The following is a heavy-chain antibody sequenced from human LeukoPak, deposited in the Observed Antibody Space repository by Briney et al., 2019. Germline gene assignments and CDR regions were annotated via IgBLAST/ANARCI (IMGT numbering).Heavy chain of an antibody. D-gene: IGHD3-10*01. Sequence: SVKVSCKASGGTFSSYAISWVRQAPGQGLEWMGGIIPIFGTANYAQKFQGRVTITADESTSTAYMELSSLRSEDTAVYYCARDMTPSSGTLDYWGQGTLVTVSS. V-gene: IGHV1-69*13. J-gene: IGHJ4*02. CDR2: IIPIFGTA. CDR3: ARDMTPSSGTLDY. CDR1: GGTFSSYA.